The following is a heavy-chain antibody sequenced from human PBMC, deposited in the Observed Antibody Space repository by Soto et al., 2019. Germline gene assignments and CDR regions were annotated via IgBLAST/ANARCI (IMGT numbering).Heavy chain of an antibody. V-gene: IGHV4-30-4*01. J-gene: IGHJ2*01. CDR3: ARRVQLWPWYFDL. CDR1: GGSISSGDYY. D-gene: IGHD5-18*01. CDR2: IYYSGST. Sequence: QVQLQESGPGLVKPSQTLSLTCTVSGGSISSGDYYWSWIRQPPGKGLEWIGYIYYSGSTYYNPSHKRRVTISVDTSKNQFSLKLSSVTAADTAVYYCARRVQLWPWYFDLWGRGTLVTVSS.